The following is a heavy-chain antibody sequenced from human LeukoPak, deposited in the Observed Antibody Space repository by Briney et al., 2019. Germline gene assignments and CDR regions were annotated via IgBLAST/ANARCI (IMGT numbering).Heavy chain of an antibody. Sequence: SETLSLTCTVSDGSISSYYWSWIRLPPGKGLEYIGYVSYSGSTNYNPSLKSRLTISLDTSKNQISLRLISVTAADTAVYYCARFRSAVAGTYNYYYLDVWGKGTTVTVSS. CDR1: DGSISSYY. V-gene: IGHV4-59*01. D-gene: IGHD6-19*01. J-gene: IGHJ6*03. CDR2: VSYSGST. CDR3: ARFRSAVAGTYNYYYLDV.